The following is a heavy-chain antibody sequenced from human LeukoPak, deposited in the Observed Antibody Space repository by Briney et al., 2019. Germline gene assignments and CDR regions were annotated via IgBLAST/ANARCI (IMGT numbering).Heavy chain of an antibody. V-gene: IGHV1-46*01. CDR2: IIPSGGST. D-gene: IGHD6-6*01. CDR1: GYTFTSYY. CDR3: ARDRGSSSPESIYYFDY. Sequence: ASVKVSCKASGYTFTSYYMHWVRQAPGQGLEWMGIIIPSGGSTSYAQKFQGRVTMTRDTSTSTVYMELSSLRSEDTAVYYCARDRGSSSPESIYYFDYWGQGTLVTVSS. J-gene: IGHJ4*02.